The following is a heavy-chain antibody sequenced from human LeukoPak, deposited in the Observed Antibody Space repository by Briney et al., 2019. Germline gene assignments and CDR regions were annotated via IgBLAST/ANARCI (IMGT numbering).Heavy chain of an antibody. D-gene: IGHD3-22*01. CDR3: ARDQEYYYDSSETHYFDY. CDR2: ISYDGSNK. V-gene: IGHV3-30-3*01. Sequence: PGRSLRLSCAASRFTFSSYAMHWVRQAPGKGLEWVAVISYDGSNKYYADSVKGRFTISRDNSKNTLYLQMNSLRAEDTAVYYCARDQEYYYDSSETHYFDYWGQGTLVTVSS. J-gene: IGHJ4*02. CDR1: RFTFSSYA.